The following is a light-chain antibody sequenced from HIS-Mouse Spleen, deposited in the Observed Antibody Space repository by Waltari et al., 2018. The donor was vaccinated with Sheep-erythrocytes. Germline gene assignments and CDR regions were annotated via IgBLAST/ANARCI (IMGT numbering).Light chain of an antibody. V-gene: IGLV2-11*01. CDR1: SSDVGGYNY. CDR2: DVS. J-gene: IGLJ1*01. CDR3: CSYAGSYTYV. Sequence: QSALTQPRSVSGSPGQSVTISFTGTSSDVGGYNYVSRYQQHPGKAPELMIYDVSKRPSGVPDRFSGSKSGNTASLTISGLQAEDEADYYCCSYAGSYTYVFGTGTKVTVL.